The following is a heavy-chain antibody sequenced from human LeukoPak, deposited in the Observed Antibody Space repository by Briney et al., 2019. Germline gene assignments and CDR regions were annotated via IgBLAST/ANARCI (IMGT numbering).Heavy chain of an antibody. D-gene: IGHD2-2*02. CDR2: ISGSGGST. Sequence: GGCLRLSCAAAGFTFSNYAMSWVRQAPGKGLEWVSAISGSGGSTYYADSVKGRFTISRDNSKNTLYLQMNSLRAEDTAVYYCALGRNIVIVPAAIFDSWGQGTLVTVSS. CDR1: GFTFSNYA. J-gene: IGHJ4*02. V-gene: IGHV3-23*01. CDR3: ALGRNIVIVPAAIFDS.